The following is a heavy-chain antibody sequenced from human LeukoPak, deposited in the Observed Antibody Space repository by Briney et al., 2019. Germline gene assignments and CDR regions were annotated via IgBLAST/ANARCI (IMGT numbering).Heavy chain of an antibody. CDR1: GGSISSSSYY. CDR2: IHYSGST. J-gene: IGHJ5*02. V-gene: IGHV4-39*07. D-gene: IGHD3-22*01. CDR3: ARGPYYYDSSGFRWFDP. Sequence: ASETLSLTCTVSGGSISSSSYYWGWIRQPPGKGLEWIGSIHYSGSTHYSPSLKSRVTISVDTSKNQFSLKLSSVTAADTAVYCCARGPYYYDSSGFRWFDPWGQGTLVTVSS.